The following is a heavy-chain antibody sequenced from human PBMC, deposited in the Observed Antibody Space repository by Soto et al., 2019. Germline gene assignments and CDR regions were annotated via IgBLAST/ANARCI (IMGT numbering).Heavy chain of an antibody. CDR3: AARPLLPGAP. V-gene: IGHV3-53*01. CDR1: GFTFTGND. J-gene: IGHJ3*01. D-gene: IGHD3-22*01. Sequence: EVQLVESGGGLIQPGGSLRLSCAASGFTFTGNDMNWVRQAPGKGLEWVSLLYSSGSTYYADSVKVRFTISRDNSNNTLYLHMSSLRAEDTAVYYCAARPLLPGAPWGQGTMVTVSS. CDR2: LYSSGST.